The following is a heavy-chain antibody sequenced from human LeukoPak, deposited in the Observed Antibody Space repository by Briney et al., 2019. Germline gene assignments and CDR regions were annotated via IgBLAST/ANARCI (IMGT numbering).Heavy chain of an antibody. CDR2: INHSGST. J-gene: IGHJ4*02. Sequence: PSETLSLTCAVYGGSFSGYYWSWIRQPPGKGLEWIGEINHSGSTNYNPSLKSRVTISVDTSKNQFSLKLSSVTAADTAVYYCARCLVGATMDYWGQGTLVTVSS. CDR1: GGSFSGYY. D-gene: IGHD1-26*01. CDR3: ARCLVGATMDY. V-gene: IGHV4-34*01.